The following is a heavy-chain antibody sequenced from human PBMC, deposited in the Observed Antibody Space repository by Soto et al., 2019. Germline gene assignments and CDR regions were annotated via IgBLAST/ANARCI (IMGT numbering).Heavy chain of an antibody. CDR3: TTYLYCSSTSCYPENWFDP. J-gene: IGHJ5*02. Sequence: GGSLRLSCAASDFSVTNAWMSWVRQAPGKGLEWVGRIKSKSDGGTTDYAAPVKGRFTISRDDSKNTLYLQMNSLKTEDTAVYYCTTYLYCSSTSCYPENWFDPWGQGTLVTVSS. V-gene: IGHV3-15*01. D-gene: IGHD2-2*01. CDR2: IKSKSDGGTT. CDR1: DFSVTNAW.